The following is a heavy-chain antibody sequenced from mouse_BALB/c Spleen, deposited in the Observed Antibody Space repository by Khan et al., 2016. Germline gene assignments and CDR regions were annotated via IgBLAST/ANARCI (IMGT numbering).Heavy chain of an antibody. CDR3: ARKESYYRYDGFDY. V-gene: IGHV5-17*02. CDR2: ISSGSSTI. Sequence: EVQLVESGGGLVQPGGSRKLSCAASGFTFSSFGMHWVRQAPEKGLEWVAYISSGSSTIYYADTVKGRFTISRDNTKNTLFLQMTRLRSEDTAMYYCARKESYYRYDGFDYWGHGTTLTVSS. D-gene: IGHD2-12*01. J-gene: IGHJ2*01. CDR1: GFTFSSFG.